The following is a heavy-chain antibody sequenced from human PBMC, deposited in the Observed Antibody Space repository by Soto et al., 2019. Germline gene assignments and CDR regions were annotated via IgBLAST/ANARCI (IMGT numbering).Heavy chain of an antibody. J-gene: IGHJ5*02. CDR3: AKDNSLHWFDP. Sequence: GGSLRLSCATSGFTFSSYAMTWVRQAPGKGLEWVSTFNGNGGLTYYADSVKGRFTISRDNSKNTLYLQMDSLRAEDTAIYYCAKDNSLHWFDPWGQGTLVTVSS. D-gene: IGHD2-15*01. CDR1: GFTFSSYA. V-gene: IGHV3-23*01. CDR2: FNGNGGLT.